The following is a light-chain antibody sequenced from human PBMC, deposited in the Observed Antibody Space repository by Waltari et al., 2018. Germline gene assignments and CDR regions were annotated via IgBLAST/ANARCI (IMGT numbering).Light chain of an antibody. CDR1: QSIGIE. CDR3: QQRSRWPLT. J-gene: IGKJ4*01. CDR2: DAS. Sequence: EILFTQSPATLSLSPGERVTLSCRASQSIGIELGWYQQRPGQAPRLLISDASYRATGIPARFSGSGSGTDFTLTISNLEPEDIATYYCQQRSRWPLTFGGGTKVEFK. V-gene: IGKV3-11*01.